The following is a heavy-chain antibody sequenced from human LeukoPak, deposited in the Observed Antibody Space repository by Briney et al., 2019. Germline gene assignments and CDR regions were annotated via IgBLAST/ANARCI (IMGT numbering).Heavy chain of an antibody. CDR1: GFTFSNAW. D-gene: IGHD3-22*01. J-gene: IGHJ4*02. Sequence: GGSLRLSCAASGFTFSNAWMSWVRQAPGKGLEWVGRIKSKTDGGTTDYAAPVKGRFTISRDDSKNTLYLQMDSLKTEDTAVYYCTTRDYYDSSGYTDYWGQGTLVTVSS. CDR2: IKSKTDGGTT. CDR3: TTRDYYDSSGYTDY. V-gene: IGHV3-15*01.